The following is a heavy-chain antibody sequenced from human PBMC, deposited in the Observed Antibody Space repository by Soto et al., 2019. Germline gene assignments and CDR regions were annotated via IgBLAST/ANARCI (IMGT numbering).Heavy chain of an antibody. D-gene: IGHD1-1*01. CDR3: AHSAEVGTGSSKYYLDY. V-gene: IGHV2-5*02. CDR1: GFSLSTRGVG. Sequence: QITLKESGPTLVKPTQTLTLTCTFSGFSLSTRGVGVGWIRQPPGKALEWLALIYWDDDKRYSPSLKSRLTITKDTSKNQVLLTMTNMDPVDTGTYYCAHSAEVGTGSSKYYLDYWGQGTLITVSS. J-gene: IGHJ4*02. CDR2: IYWDDDK.